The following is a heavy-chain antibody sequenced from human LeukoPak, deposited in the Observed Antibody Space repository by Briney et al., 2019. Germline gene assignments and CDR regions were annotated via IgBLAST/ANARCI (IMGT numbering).Heavy chain of an antibody. CDR2: IYSGGST. V-gene: IGHV3-53*01. CDR3: ARVRCSSTSCYEGGVYFDY. J-gene: IGHJ4*02. CDR1: GFTVSSNY. Sequence: PGGSLRLSCAASGFTVSSNYMSWVRQAPGKGLEWVSVIYSGGSTYYADSVKGRFTISRDNSKNTPYLQMNSLRAEDTAVYYCARVRCSSTSCYEGGVYFDYWGQGTLVTVSS. D-gene: IGHD2-2*01.